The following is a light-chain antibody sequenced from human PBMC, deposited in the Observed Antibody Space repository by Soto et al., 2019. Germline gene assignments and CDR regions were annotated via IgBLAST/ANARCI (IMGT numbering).Light chain of an antibody. J-gene: IGLJ2*01. CDR1: CSNIGSFYD. V-gene: IGLV1-40*01. Sequence: QSVLTQPPSVSGAPGQRVTIPCTGSCSNIGSFYDVHWYQQLPGTVPKLLIYGDNNRPSGVPDRFSASKSGTAASLAITGLQAEDEADYYCQSYDNSLNHVVFGGGTKLTVL. CDR3: QSYDNSLNHVV. CDR2: GDN.